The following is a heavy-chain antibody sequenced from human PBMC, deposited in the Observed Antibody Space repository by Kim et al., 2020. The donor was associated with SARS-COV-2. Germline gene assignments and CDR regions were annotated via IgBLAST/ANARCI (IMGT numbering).Heavy chain of an antibody. CDR2: IWAEGNNK. CDR3: ARELHTSGWNVFDS. D-gene: IGHD6-19*01. V-gene: IGHV3-33*01. Sequence: GRSLRLSCSASGFSFSSYGIHWVRQAPGKGLEWVAVIWAEGNNKYYGNSVKGRFTISRDNSKNTVFLEMNSLRVEDTAVYYCARELHTSGWNVFDSWGQGTLVTVAS. J-gene: IGHJ5*01. CDR1: GFSFSSYG.